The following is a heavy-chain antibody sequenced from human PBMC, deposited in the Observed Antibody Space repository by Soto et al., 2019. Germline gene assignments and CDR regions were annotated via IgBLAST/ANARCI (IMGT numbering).Heavy chain of an antibody. V-gene: IGHV2-5*02. D-gene: IGHD1-1*01. CDR1: GFSLQTNGAG. CDR2: IYWDDDK. Sequence: QITLKESGPTLVTPTQTLTLTCSFSGFSLQTNGAGVGWLRQPPGKALEWLALIYWDDDKRYSPSLRTRLTITYETSKNQVVLTVPIMGPVDTATYYWAHRGPQFRSDWNGGWFGPWGQGTLVTVSS. J-gene: IGHJ5*02. CDR3: AHRGPQFRSDWNGGWFGP.